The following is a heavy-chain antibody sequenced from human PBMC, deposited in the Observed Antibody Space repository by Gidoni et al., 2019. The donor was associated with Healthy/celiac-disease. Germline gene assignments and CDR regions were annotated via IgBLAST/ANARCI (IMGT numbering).Heavy chain of an antibody. Sequence: QVQLVESGGGVVQPGRSLRLSCAASGFTFSSYAMHWVRQAPGKGLEWVAVISYDGSNKYYADSVKGRFTISRDNSKNTLYLQMNSLRAEDTAVYYCARESARVVITEDDAFDIWGQGTMVTVSS. J-gene: IGHJ3*02. D-gene: IGHD3-22*01. CDR2: ISYDGSNK. CDR3: ARESARVVITEDDAFDI. V-gene: IGHV3-30*01. CDR1: GFTFSSYA.